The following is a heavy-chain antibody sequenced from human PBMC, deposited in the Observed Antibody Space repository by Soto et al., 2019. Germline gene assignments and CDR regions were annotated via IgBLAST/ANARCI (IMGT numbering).Heavy chain of an antibody. CDR1: GGSFSGYY. D-gene: IGHD2-2*01. Sequence: XATLSLTCAVYGGSFSGYYWSWIRQPPGKGLEWIGEINHSVSTNCNPSLKSRVTISVDTSKNQFSLKLSSVTAADTAVYYCARGLTTRDFDYCGQRTLVTVSS. CDR2: INHSVST. V-gene: IGHV4-34*01. CDR3: ARGLTTRDFDY. J-gene: IGHJ4*02.